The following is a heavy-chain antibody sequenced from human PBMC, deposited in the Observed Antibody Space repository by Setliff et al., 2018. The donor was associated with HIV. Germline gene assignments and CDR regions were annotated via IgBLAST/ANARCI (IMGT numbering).Heavy chain of an antibody. CDR2: IRDNGVSP. J-gene: IGHJ4*02. D-gene: IGHD4-17*01. CDR3: TKGVQRLRPYYFDS. Sequence: GGSLRLSCAVSGFSLSDYSVNWVRQAPGKGLEWVSGIRDNGVSPYYADSVTGRFTISRDNTKNTLYLQMNSLRVEDTAIYYCTKGVQRLRPYYFDSWGQGILVTVSS. CDR1: GFSLSDYS. V-gene: IGHV3-23*01.